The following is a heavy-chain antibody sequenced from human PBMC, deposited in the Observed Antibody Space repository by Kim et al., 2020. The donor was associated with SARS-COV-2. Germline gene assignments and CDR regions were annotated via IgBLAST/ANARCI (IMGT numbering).Heavy chain of an antibody. V-gene: IGHV4-39*01. Sequence: SETLSLTCTVSGGSISSSSYYWGWIRQPPGKGLEWIGSIYYSGSTYYNPSLKSRVTISVDTSKNQFSLKLSSVTAADTAVYYCARYGGRECTNGVCSLVDYWGQGTLVTVSS. CDR1: GGSISSSSYY. D-gene: IGHD2-8*01. J-gene: IGHJ4*02. CDR3: ARYGGRECTNGVCSLVDY. CDR2: IYYSGST.